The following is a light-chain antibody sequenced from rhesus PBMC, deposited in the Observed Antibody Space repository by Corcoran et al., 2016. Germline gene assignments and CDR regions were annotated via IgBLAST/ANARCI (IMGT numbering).Light chain of an antibody. CDR1: QSLLESEDGNTY. V-gene: IGKV2-104*01. CDR3: MQALGFPLT. Sequence: DIVMTQTPLSLPVTLGEPASISCRSSQSLLESEDGNTYLEWYLQKPGQPPQLLSYEVSNRASGVPDRFSGRGSDTDFTLKISRVEAEDVGVYYCMQALGFPLTFGGGTKVEIK. CDR2: EVS. J-gene: IGKJ4*01.